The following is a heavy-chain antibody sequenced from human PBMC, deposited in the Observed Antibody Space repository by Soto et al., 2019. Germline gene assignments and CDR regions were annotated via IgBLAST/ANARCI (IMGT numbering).Heavy chain of an antibody. Sequence: EVQLVESGGGLVQPGGSLRLSCAASGFTFSSYSMNWVRQAPGKGLEWVSYISSSSSTIYYADSMKGRFTISRDNAKNSLYLQMNSLRDEDTAVYYCARDRSAFYGDYADYWGQGTLVTVSS. V-gene: IGHV3-48*02. D-gene: IGHD4-17*01. CDR2: ISSSSSTI. J-gene: IGHJ4*02. CDR3: ARDRSAFYGDYADY. CDR1: GFTFSSYS.